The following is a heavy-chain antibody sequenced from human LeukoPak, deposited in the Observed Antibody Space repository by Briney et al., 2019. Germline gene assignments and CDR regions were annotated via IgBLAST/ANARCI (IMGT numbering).Heavy chain of an antibody. D-gene: IGHD2/OR15-2a*01. CDR1: GFTFSSYW. J-gene: IGHJ6*02. CDR3: ARVGQEYYYGLDV. Sequence: PGGSLRLSCAASGFTFSSYWMHWVRQAPGKGLVWVSRINSDGSSTNYADSVKVRFTISRDNIRNSLFLQMNSLRAEDTAVYYCARVGQEYYYGLDVWGQGTTVTVSS. CDR2: INSDGSST. V-gene: IGHV3-74*01.